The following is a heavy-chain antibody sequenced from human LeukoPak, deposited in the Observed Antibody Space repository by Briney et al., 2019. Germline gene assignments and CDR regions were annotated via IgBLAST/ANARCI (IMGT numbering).Heavy chain of an antibody. CDR3: ARAYDITSSFDY. Sequence: GGSLRLSCAASGFSFSTYHMNWVRQAPGKGLEWVSSISPGSTYTYYADSVKGRFTISRDNARNSLFLQMNSLRAGDTAIYYCARAYDITSSFDYWGQGTLVTVSS. J-gene: IGHJ4*02. D-gene: IGHD3-22*01. CDR2: ISPGSTYT. CDR1: GFSFSTYH. V-gene: IGHV3-21*01.